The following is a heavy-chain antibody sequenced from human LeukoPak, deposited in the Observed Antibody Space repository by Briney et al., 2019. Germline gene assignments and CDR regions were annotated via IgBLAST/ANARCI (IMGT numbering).Heavy chain of an antibody. D-gene: IGHD6-19*01. V-gene: IGHV3-30*18. CDR2: ISYDGSNK. CDR3: AKEGSSSGWQFDY. Sequence: GRSLRLSCAASGFTFSSYGMHWVRQAPGKGREWVAVISYDGSNKYYADSVKGRFTISRDNSKNTLYLQMNSLRAEDTAVYYCAKEGSSSGWQFDYWGQGTLVTVSS. J-gene: IGHJ4*02. CDR1: GFTFSSYG.